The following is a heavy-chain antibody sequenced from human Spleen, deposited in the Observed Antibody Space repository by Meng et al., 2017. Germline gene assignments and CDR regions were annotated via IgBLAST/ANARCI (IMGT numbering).Heavy chain of an antibody. J-gene: IGHJ4*02. D-gene: IGHD4-17*01. CDR2: IYPGDSDT. CDR3: ARLHGDYPR. CDR1: GYDFITYW. Sequence: GESLKISCKGSGYDFITYWIGWVRQMPGKGLEWMGIIYPGDSDTRYSPSFEGQDTISADKSINTAYLQWSGLKASDTAMYYWARLHGDYPRWGQGTLVTVSS. V-gene: IGHV5-51*01.